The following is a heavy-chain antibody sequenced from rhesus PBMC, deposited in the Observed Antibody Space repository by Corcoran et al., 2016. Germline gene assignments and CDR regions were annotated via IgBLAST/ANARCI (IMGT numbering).Heavy chain of an antibody. D-gene: IGHD5-24*01. J-gene: IGHJ4*01. V-gene: IGHV4-127*01. Sequence: QVQLQESGPGLVKPSETLSLTCAVSGYSISSGYGWSWIRQPPGKGLEWIGYIGGSSGSTNYNPSLQSRVNISKVPSQNQFSRKLRSVTSADTAVYYCAREGTGTAGTFDYWGQGVLVTVSS. CDR1: GYSISSGYG. CDR3: AREGTGTAGTFDY. CDR2: IGGSSGST.